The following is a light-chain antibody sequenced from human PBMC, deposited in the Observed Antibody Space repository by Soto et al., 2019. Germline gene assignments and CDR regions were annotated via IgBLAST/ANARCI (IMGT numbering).Light chain of an antibody. CDR2: DVN. V-gene: IGLV2-14*03. Sequence: QSALTQPASVSGSPGQSITISCTGYNSDVGGYNYVSWYQQHPGTVPKLIIYDVNARPSGVSSRFSGSKSGNTASLTISGLQAEDEADYYCNSSTFNRSYVFGTGTKLTVL. J-gene: IGLJ1*01. CDR3: NSSTFNRSYV. CDR1: NSDVGGYNY.